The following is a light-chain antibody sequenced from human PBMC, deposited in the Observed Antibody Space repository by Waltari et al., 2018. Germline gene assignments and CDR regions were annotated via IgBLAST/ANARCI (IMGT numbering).Light chain of an antibody. V-gene: IGKV1-16*01. Sequence: DIQMTQSPSSLSASVGDRVTITCRASEGINNYLAWFRQKPGKAPQCLIYGAFSVQTGVPSRFSGSASGTEFTLTISSLQPEDSATYYCQQYKSYPKVFGQGTKLKIK. J-gene: IGKJ2*01. CDR2: GAF. CDR1: EGINNY. CDR3: QQYKSYPKV.